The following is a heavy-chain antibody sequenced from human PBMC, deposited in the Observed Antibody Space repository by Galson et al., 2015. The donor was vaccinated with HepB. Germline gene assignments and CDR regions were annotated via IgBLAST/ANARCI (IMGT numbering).Heavy chain of an antibody. D-gene: IGHD6-19*01. CDR3: AKDNGWLDY. J-gene: IGHJ4*02. Sequence: SLRLSCAVSGFTFHNNYMSWVRQAPGRGLEWVSVPYSGGYIEYAESARGRFTISRDKSENMLYLQMDSLRDDDTAIYYCAKDNGWLDYWGQGTLVTVSS. CDR2: PYSGGYI. V-gene: IGHV3-53*01. CDR1: GFTFHNNY.